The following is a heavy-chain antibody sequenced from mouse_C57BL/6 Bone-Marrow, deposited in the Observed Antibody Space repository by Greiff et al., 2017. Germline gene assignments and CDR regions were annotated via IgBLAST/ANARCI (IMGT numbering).Heavy chain of an antibody. V-gene: IGHV1-77*01. CDR2: IGPGSGST. Sequence: VKLMESGAELVKPGASVKISCTASGYTFTDYYINWVKQRPGQGLEWIGKIGPGSGSTYYTEKFKGKTTLTADNSSSTAFLQLSSLTSEDSAVYICARQPNLYAYSMDYWGQGTSVTVAS. D-gene: IGHD2-10*01. CDR1: GYTFTDYY. CDR3: ARQPNLYAYSMDY. J-gene: IGHJ4*01.